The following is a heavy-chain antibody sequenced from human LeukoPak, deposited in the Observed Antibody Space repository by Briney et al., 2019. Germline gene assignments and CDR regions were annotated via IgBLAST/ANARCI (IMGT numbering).Heavy chain of an antibody. CDR1: GGSFSGYY. V-gene: IGHV4-34*01. J-gene: IGHJ5*02. CDR2: INHSGST. D-gene: IGHD3-3*01. CDR3: ARRGYDFWSGYLGWFDP. Sequence: KPSETLSLTCAVYGGSFSGYYWSWIRQPPGKGLEWIGEINHSGSTNYNPSLKSRVTISVDTSKNQFSLKLSSVTAADTAVYYCARRGYDFWSGYLGWFDPWGQGTLVTVSS.